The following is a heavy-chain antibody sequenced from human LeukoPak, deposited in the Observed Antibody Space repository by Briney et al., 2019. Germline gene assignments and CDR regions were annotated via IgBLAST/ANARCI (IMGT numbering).Heavy chain of an antibody. Sequence: IIPILGIANYAQKFQGRVTITADKSTSTAYMELSSLRSEDTAVYYCARGYGSGSAWHYVDYWGQGTLVTVSS. J-gene: IGHJ4*02. CDR2: IIPILGIA. V-gene: IGHV1-69*04. CDR3: ARGYGSGSAWHYVDY. D-gene: IGHD3-10*01.